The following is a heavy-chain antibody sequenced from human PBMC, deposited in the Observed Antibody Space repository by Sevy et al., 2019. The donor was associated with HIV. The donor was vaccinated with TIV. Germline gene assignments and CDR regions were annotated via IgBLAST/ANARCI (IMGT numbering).Heavy chain of an antibody. V-gene: IGHV3-30*02. Sequence: GGSLRLSCAASGFTFSTYGMHWVRQAPGKGLEWVAFIRFDGTIKYYTDSVKGRFTISRDNSKNTLNLQMNSLRAEDTAVYFCAKVLHIVEVPAAIDYYYGMDVWGQGTTVTVSS. D-gene: IGHD2-2*01. CDR3: AKVLHIVEVPAAIDYYYGMDV. J-gene: IGHJ6*02. CDR1: GFTFSTYG. CDR2: IRFDGTIK.